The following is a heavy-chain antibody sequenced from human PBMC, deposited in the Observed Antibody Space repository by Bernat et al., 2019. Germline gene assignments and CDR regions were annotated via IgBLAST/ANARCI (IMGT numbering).Heavy chain of an antibody. D-gene: IGHD2-15*01. CDR2: ISAYNGNT. CDR3: ARDIPYCSGGSCYSLYLDY. CDR1: GYTFTSYG. V-gene: IGHV1-18*01. Sequence: QVQLVQSGAEVKKPVASVKVSCKASGYTFTSYGISWVRQAPGQGLEWMGWISAYNGNTNYAQKLQGRVTMTTDTSTSTAYMELRSLRSDDTAVYYCARDIPYCSGGSCYSLYLDYWGQGTLVTVSS. J-gene: IGHJ4*02.